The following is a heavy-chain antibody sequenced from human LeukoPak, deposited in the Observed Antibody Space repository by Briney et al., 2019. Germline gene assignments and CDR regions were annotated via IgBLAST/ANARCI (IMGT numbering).Heavy chain of an antibody. J-gene: IGHJ4*02. V-gene: IGHV4-59*12. D-gene: IGHD3-3*01. CDR2: IYYSGST. Sequence: PSETLSLTCTVSGGSISSYYWSWIRQPPGKGLEWIGYIYYSGSTNYNPSLKGRVTISVDTPKNRFSLKLSSVTAADTAVYYCARDTRTYYDFWSGYIGWGQGTLVTVSS. CDR1: GGSISSYY. CDR3: ARDTRTYYDFWSGYIG.